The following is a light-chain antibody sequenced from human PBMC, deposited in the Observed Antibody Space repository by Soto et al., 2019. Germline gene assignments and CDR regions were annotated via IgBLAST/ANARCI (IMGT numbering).Light chain of an antibody. CDR3: QQLYGYPLS. Sequence: IQVTQSPSSLSASVGDRVTITCRASQGIPSYLAWYQQKPGKAPQLLSYAASALQTGVTSRFSGSGYGTDFDINIINLQHAAFATYFCQQLYGYPLSVGGGTTVEF. CDR2: AAS. V-gene: IGKV1-9*01. CDR1: QGIPSY. J-gene: IGKJ4*01.